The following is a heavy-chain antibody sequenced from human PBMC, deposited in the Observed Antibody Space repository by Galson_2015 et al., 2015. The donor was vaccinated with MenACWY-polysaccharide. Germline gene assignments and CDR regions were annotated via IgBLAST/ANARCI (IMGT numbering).Heavy chain of an antibody. CDR1: GFTFGSYA. Sequence: SLRLSCAASGFTFGSYAMGWVRQAPGKGLEWVSSIGGSGLTTFYAESVKGRSTISRDNAQNILSLQMNSLRADDTARYFCAKVTEMASSRRPFDVWGQGTMVTVSS. J-gene: IGHJ3*01. V-gene: IGHV3-23*01. CDR3: AKVTEMASSRRPFDV. D-gene: IGHD5-24*01. CDR2: IGGSGLTT.